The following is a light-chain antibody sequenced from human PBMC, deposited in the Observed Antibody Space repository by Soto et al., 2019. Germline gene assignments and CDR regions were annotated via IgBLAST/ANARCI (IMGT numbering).Light chain of an antibody. CDR1: QSLIDSDGNTY. Sequence: DVVMTQSPLSLPVTLGQPASISCRSSQSLIDSDGNTYLSWFQQRPGQSPRRLIYKVSNRDSGGPDRFSGSGSGSDFTLRISRVEADDVGTYYCMQGTYLPHTFGRGTKLEIK. CDR2: KVS. V-gene: IGKV2-30*01. J-gene: IGKJ2*01. CDR3: MQGTYLPHT.